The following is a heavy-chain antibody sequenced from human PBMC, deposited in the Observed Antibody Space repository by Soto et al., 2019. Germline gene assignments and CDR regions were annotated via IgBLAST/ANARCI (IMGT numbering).Heavy chain of an antibody. J-gene: IGHJ4*02. CDR1: GFTFSSYG. Sequence: GGSLRLSCAASGFTFSSYGMHWVRQAPGKGLEWVAVIWYDGSNKYYPDSVKGRFTISRDNSKNTLYLQMNSLMAEDTAVYYCARVKSPYYYDSSGYYPFDYWGQGTLVTVSS. CDR3: ARVKSPYYYDSSGYYPFDY. D-gene: IGHD3-22*01. V-gene: IGHV3-33*01. CDR2: IWYDGSNK.